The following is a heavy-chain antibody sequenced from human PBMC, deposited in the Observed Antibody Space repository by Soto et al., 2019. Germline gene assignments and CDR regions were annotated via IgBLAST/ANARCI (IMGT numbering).Heavy chain of an antibody. J-gene: IGHJ4*02. CDR1: GGSISSSNW. CDR3: ARSRGYSYGRLDY. Sequence: QVQLQESGPGLVKPSGTLSLTCAVSGGSISSSNWWSWVRQPPGKGLEWIGEIYHSGSTNYNPSLKSRVTXSXDXSKNQFSLKLSSVTAADTAVYYCARSRGYSYGRLDYWGQGTLVTVSS. V-gene: IGHV4-4*02. D-gene: IGHD5-18*01. CDR2: IYHSGST.